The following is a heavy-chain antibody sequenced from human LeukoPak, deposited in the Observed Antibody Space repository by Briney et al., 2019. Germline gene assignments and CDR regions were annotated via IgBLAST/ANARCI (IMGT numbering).Heavy chain of an antibody. J-gene: IGHJ4*02. D-gene: IGHD3-22*01. CDR3: ARDAHHYYDSSGYSPCFDY. Sequence: ASVKVSCKASGGTFSSYAISWVRQAPGQGLEWMGGIIPIFGTANYAQKFQGRVTITADESTSTAYMELSSLRSEDTAVYYCARDAHHYYDSSGYSPCFDYWGQGTLVTVSS. CDR1: GGTFSSYA. V-gene: IGHV1-69*13. CDR2: IIPIFGTA.